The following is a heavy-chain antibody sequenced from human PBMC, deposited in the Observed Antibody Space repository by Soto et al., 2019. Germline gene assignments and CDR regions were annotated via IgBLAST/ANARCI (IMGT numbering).Heavy chain of an antibody. Sequence: LRLTGSVAIPTPRDYHVGWIRQSPGKGLEWIGYIYYTGTTKYNPSLKSRVTISVDSSKSQFSLKLDSVTAADTAVYYCVILDTATTDFYTWCQDNLLTISS. CDR1: IPTPRDYH. V-gene: IGHV4-59*08. D-gene: IGHD5-18*01. CDR2: IYYTGTT. J-gene: IGHJ1*01. CDR3: VILDTATTDFYT.